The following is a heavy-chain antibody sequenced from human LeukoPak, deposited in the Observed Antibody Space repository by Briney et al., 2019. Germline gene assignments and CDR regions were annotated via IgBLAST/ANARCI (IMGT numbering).Heavy chain of an antibody. D-gene: IGHD6-13*01. J-gene: IGHJ1*01. Sequence: GGSLRLSCAASGFTFSSSSMSWLRQAPGKGLEWVSYISSSSSAIYYADSVKGRFTISRDNAQKSLYLQMNSLRDEDTAVYYCASGDSSRRPHFQHWGPGTLVTVSS. V-gene: IGHV3-48*02. CDR3: ASGDSSRRPHFQH. CDR1: GFTFSSSS. CDR2: ISSSSSAI.